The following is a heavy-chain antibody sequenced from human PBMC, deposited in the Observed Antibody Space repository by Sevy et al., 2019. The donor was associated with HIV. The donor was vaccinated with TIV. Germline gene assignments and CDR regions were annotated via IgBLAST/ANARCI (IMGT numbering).Heavy chain of an antibody. J-gene: IGHJ4*02. CDR3: AKDPDRSRSWYDY. V-gene: IGHV3-30*02. Sequence: GGSLRLSCAASGFTFSTYGMHWVRQAPGKGLEWVAFIRYDGSNKYYPDSVKGRFTISRENSKNSLYLQMNSLRPEDTAVYYCAKDPDRSRSWYDYWGQGTLVTVSS. CDR1: GFTFSTYG. D-gene: IGHD6-13*01. CDR2: IRYDGSNK.